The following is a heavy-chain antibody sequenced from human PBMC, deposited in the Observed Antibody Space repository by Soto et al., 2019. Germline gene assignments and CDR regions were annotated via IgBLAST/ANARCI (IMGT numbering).Heavy chain of an antibody. CDR2: ISGSGGNT. Sequence: GGSLRLSCAASGFTFSSYAMSWVRQAPGKGLEWVSAISGSGGNTYYADSVKGRFTISRDNSKNTLYLQMNSLRAEDTALYYCAKHLYDSSGYPDYFDYWGQGTLVTVSS. J-gene: IGHJ4*02. CDR1: GFTFSSYA. V-gene: IGHV3-23*01. CDR3: AKHLYDSSGYPDYFDY. D-gene: IGHD3-22*01.